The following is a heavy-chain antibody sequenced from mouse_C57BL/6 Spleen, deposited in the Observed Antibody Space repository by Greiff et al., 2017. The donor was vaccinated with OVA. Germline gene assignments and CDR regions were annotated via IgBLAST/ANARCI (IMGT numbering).Heavy chain of an antibody. Sequence: EAGGGLVQPKGSLKLSCAASGFSFNTYAMNWVRQAPGKGLEWVARIRSKSNNYATYYADSVKDRFTISRDDSESMLYLQMNNLKTEDTAMYYCVRHYGSAYWGQGTLVTVSA. V-gene: IGHV10-1*01. D-gene: IGHD1-1*01. CDR3: VRHYGSAY. CDR2: IRSKSNNYAT. CDR1: GFSFNTYA. J-gene: IGHJ3*01.